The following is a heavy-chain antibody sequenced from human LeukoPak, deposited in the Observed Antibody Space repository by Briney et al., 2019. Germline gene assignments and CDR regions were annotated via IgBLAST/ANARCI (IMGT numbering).Heavy chain of an antibody. Sequence: ASVKVSCKASGGTFSSYAISWVRQAPGQGLEWMGWISAYNGNTNYAQKLQGRVTMTTDTSTSTAYMELRSLRSDDTAVYYCARTRGDTSGYYLYYWGQGTLVTVSS. CDR3: ARTRGDTSGYYLYY. V-gene: IGHV1-18*01. J-gene: IGHJ4*02. D-gene: IGHD3-22*01. CDR2: ISAYNGNT. CDR1: GGTFSSYA.